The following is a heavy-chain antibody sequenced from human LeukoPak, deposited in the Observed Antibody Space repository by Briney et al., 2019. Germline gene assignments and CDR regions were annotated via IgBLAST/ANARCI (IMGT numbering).Heavy chain of an antibody. CDR1: GYTFTNYG. CDR2: VSAYNGNT. J-gene: IGHJ4*02. D-gene: IGHD1-26*01. Sequence: ASVKVPCKASGYTFTNYGFSWVRQAPGQGLEWMGWVSAYNGNTDFAQKFQGRVTMTTDTSTTTAYMELRSLRSDDTAVYYCARVGRWDLLVDYWGQGALVTVSS. CDR3: ARVGRWDLLVDY. V-gene: IGHV1-18*01.